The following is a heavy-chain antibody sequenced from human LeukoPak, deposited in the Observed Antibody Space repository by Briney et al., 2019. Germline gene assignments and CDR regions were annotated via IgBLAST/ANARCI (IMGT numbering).Heavy chain of an antibody. D-gene: IGHD6-13*01. CDR2: INHSGST. J-gene: IGHJ6*02. CDR1: GGSFSGYY. V-gene: IGHV4-34*01. CDR3: ARGKYSSSWNYGMDV. Sequence: SETLSLTCAVYGGSFSGYYWSWLRQPPGKGLEWIGEINHSGSTNYNPSLKSRVTISVDTSKNQFSLKLSSVTAADTAVYYCARGKYSSSWNYGMDVWGQGTTVTVSS.